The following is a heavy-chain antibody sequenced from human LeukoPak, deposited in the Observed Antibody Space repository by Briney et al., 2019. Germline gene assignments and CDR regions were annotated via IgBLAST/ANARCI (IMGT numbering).Heavy chain of an antibody. CDR2: ISAYNGNT. D-gene: IGHD6-13*01. CDR1: GYTFTSYG. J-gene: IGHJ6*02. Sequence: GASVKVSCKASGYTFTSYGISWVRQAPGQGLEWMGWISAYNGNTNYAQKLQGRVTMTTDTSTSTAYMELRSLRSDDTAVYYCARFYDRAAGTTYYGMDAWGQGTTVTVSS. CDR3: ARFYDRAAGTTYYGMDA. V-gene: IGHV1-18*01.